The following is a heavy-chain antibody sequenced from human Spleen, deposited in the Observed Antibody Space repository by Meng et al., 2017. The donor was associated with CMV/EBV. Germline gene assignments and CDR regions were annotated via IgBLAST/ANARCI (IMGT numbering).Heavy chain of an antibody. CDR2: ISSSSSYI. CDR3: AREHCSSTSCYGDGYGMDV. D-gene: IGHD2-2*01. V-gene: IGHV3-21*01. Sequence: GGSLRLSCAASGFTFSSYSMNWVRQAPGKGLEWVSSISSSSSYIYYADSVKGRFTISRDNAKNSLYLQMNSLRAEDTAVYYCAREHCSSTSCYGDGYGMDVWGQGTTVTVSS. CDR1: GFTFSSYS. J-gene: IGHJ6*02.